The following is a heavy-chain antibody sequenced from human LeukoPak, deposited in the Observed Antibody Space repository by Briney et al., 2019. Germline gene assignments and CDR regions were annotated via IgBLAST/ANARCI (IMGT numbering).Heavy chain of an antibody. CDR1: GYTFTSYG. D-gene: IGHD2-2*01. V-gene: IGHV1-18*01. Sequence: ASVKVSCKASGYTFTSYGISWVRQAPGQGLEWMGRISAYNGNTNYAQKLQGRVTMTTDTSTSTAYMELRSLRSDDTAVYYCARVISCLGYCSSTSCFDYWGQGTLVTVSS. J-gene: IGHJ4*02. CDR2: ISAYNGNT. CDR3: ARVISCLGYCSSTSCFDY.